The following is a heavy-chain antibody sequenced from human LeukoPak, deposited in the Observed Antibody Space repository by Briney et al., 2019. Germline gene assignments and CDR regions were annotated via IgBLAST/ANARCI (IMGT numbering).Heavy chain of an antibody. J-gene: IGHJ6*03. CDR2: INDSGRI. Sequence: PSETLSLTCAVYGGSFSNYYWSWIRQPPGKGLEWIGEINDSGRINYNPSLMSRVTVSVDTSKNQFSLRLTSVTATDTAVYYCARCWNYGRNYYIDVWGNGATVSVSS. V-gene: IGHV4-34*01. CDR3: ARCWNYGRNYYIDV. CDR1: GGSFSNYY. D-gene: IGHD1-7*01.